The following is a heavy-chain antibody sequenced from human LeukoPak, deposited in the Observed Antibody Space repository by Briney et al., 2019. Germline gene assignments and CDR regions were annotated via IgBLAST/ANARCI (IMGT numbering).Heavy chain of an antibody. CDR3: AKINSSGWQKSFDY. V-gene: IGHV4-38-2*01. D-gene: IGHD6-19*01. J-gene: IGHJ4*02. CDR1: GYSISSGYY. CDR2: IYHSGRT. Sequence: SETLSLTCAVSGYSISSGYYWGWIRQPPGKGLEWIGSIYHSGRTYYNPSLKSRVTISVDTSKNQFSLKLSSVTAADTAVYYCAKINSSGWQKSFDYWGQGTLVTVSS.